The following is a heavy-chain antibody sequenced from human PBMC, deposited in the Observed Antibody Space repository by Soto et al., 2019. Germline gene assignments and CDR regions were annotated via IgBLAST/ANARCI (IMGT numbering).Heavy chain of an antibody. D-gene: IGHD5-18*01. V-gene: IGHV4-34*01. CDR2: INHSGST. CDR1: GGSFSGYY. J-gene: IGHJ4*02. Sequence: PSXTLSLTCAVYGGSFSGYYWSCIRQSPLKGLEWIGEINHSGSTNYNPSLKSRVTISVDTSKNQFSLKLSSVTAADTVVYYCARGTPSSYGLQFDYWGQGTLVTVSS. CDR3: ARGTPSSYGLQFDY.